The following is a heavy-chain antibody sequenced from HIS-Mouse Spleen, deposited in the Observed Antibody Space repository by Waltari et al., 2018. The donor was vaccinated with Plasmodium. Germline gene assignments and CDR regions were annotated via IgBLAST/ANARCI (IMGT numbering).Heavy chain of an antibody. V-gene: IGHV3-30*18. CDR3: AKDRRSSSWYVDY. CDR1: GFTFSHYG. Sequence: QVQLVESGGGVVQPGRSLRLSCAASGFTFSHYGMRWVRQAPGKGLEWVAVISYDGSNKYYADSVKGRFTISRDNSKNTLYLQMNSLRAEDTAVYYCAKDRRSSSWYVDYWGQGTLVTVSS. CDR2: ISYDGSNK. J-gene: IGHJ4*02. D-gene: IGHD6-13*01.